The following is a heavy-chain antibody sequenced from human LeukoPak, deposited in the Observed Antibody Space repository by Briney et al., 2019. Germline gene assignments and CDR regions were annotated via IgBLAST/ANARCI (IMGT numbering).Heavy chain of an antibody. CDR2: IIPIFGTA. J-gene: IGHJ4*02. CDR3: ARERGAYYYDSSGYWD. CDR1: GGTFSSYA. V-gene: IGHV1-69*05. Sequence: SVKVSCKASGGTFSSYAISWVRQAPGQGLEWMGGIIPIFGTANYAQKFQGRVTITTDESTSTAYMELSSLRSEDMAVYYCARERGAYYYDSSGYWDWGQGTLVTVSS. D-gene: IGHD3-22*01.